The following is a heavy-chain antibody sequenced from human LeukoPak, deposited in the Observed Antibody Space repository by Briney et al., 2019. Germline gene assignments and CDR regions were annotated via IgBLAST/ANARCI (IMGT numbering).Heavy chain of an antibody. J-gene: IGHJ5*02. Sequence: PSETLSLTCTVSGGSIRSTDYYWGWIRQPPGKGLKWLGNVHYSGSTYDNPSLKSRVTISVDTSKNQFSLKLISVTAADTAVYYCARRSTVAGRGRFDPWGQGTLVTVSS. CDR3: ARRSTVAGRGRFDP. D-gene: IGHD6-19*01. CDR1: GGSIRSTDYY. V-gene: IGHV4-39*01. CDR2: VHYSGST.